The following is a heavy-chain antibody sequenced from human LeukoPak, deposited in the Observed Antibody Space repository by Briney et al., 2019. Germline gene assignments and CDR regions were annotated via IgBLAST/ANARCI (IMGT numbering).Heavy chain of an antibody. V-gene: IGHV3-23*01. CDR3: AKDRNTLIVVDPYDAFDI. J-gene: IGHJ3*02. CDR2: ISGSGGST. D-gene: IGHD3-22*01. CDR1: GFTYSSYA. Sequence: PGGSLSLPYAASGFTYSSYAMSWVRQAPGKGLEWVSAISGSGGSTYYADSVKGRFTISRDNSKNTLYLQMNSLRAEDTAVYYCAKDRNTLIVVDPYDAFDIWDEGTMVTVSS.